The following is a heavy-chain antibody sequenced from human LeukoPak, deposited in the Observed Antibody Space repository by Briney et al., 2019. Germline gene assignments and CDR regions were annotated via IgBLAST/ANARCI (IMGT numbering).Heavy chain of an antibody. CDR2: IYTSGST. CDR3: ARDGVYYYGAGSYNWFVP. J-gene: IGHJ5*02. CDR1: GDSISSGSYY. D-gene: IGHD3-10*01. Sequence: PSQTLSLTCIVSGDSISSGSYYWSWIRQPAGRGLEWIGRIYTSGSTNYNPSLKSRVTISVDTSKNQFSLKLSSVTAADTAVYYCARDGVYYYGAGSYNWFVPWGQGTLVTVSS. V-gene: IGHV4-61*02.